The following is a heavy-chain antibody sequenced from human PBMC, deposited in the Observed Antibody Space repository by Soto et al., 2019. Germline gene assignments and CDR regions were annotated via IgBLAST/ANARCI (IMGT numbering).Heavy chain of an antibody. V-gene: IGHV3-23*01. J-gene: IGHJ6*02. D-gene: IGHD1-26*01. Sequence: EVQLLESGGNLVQPGGSLRLSCAASRFTFSNYAMSWVRQAPGKGLEWVSAISAGGGSTNYADSVKGRFTISRDNSKNALYLQTNSLRAEDTAVYYCANRVGPGGIPGGMDVWGQVTTVTVSS. CDR3: ANRVGPGGIPGGMDV. CDR1: RFTFSNYA. CDR2: ISAGGGST.